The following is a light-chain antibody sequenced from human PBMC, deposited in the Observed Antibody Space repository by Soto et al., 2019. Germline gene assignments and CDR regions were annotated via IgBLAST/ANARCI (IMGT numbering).Light chain of an antibody. CDR2: GSS. Sequence: EIVLTQSPGTLSLSPGERATLSFRASQDVDSNFLAWYQQRPGQAPRLLIYGSSRRATGIPDRFSGSGCGTDFTLTISRVGPEDIAVYFCHQYYSSLTFRGGTQVEVK. CDR1: QDVDSNF. J-gene: IGKJ4*01. V-gene: IGKV3-20*01. CDR3: HQYYSSLT.